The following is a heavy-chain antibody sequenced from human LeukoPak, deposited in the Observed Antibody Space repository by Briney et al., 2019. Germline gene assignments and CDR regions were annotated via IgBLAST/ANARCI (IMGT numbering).Heavy chain of an antibody. CDR3: ARGSLYYYARHGMDV. Sequence: GASVKVSCKVSGYTLTELSMHWVRQAPGKGLEWMGGFDPEDGETIYAQKFQGRVTMTRNTSISTAYMELSSLRSEDTAVYYCARGSLYYYARHGMDVWGQGTTVTVSS. CDR1: GYTLTELS. J-gene: IGHJ6*02. V-gene: IGHV1-24*01. D-gene: IGHD3-10*01. CDR2: FDPEDGET.